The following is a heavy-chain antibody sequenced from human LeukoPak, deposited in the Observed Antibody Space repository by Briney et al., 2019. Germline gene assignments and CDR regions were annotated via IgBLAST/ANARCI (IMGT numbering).Heavy chain of an antibody. Sequence: ASVKVSCKASGYTFTSYGISWVRQAPGQGLEWMGWTSAYNGNTNYAQKLQGRVTMTTDTSTSTAYMELRSLRSDDTAVYYCARGPRMHYYDSSGYYYWGQGTLVTVSS. CDR3: ARGPRMHYYDSSGYYY. CDR2: TSAYNGNT. D-gene: IGHD3-22*01. V-gene: IGHV1-18*01. CDR1: GYTFTSYG. J-gene: IGHJ4*02.